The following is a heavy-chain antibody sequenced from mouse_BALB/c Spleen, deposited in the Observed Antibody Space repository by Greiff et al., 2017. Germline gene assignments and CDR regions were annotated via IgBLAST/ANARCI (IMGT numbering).Heavy chain of an antibody. Sequence: EVQRVESGPELVKPGASGKVSCKASGYAFTSYNMYWVKQSHGKSLEWIGYIDPYNGGTSYNQKFKGKATLTVDKSSSTAYMHLNSLTSEDSAVYYCARRGNYVWFAYWGQGTLVTVSA. D-gene: IGHD2-1*01. CDR3: ARRGNYVWFAY. CDR1: GYAFTSYN. CDR2: IDPYNGGT. V-gene: IGHV1S135*01. J-gene: IGHJ3*01.